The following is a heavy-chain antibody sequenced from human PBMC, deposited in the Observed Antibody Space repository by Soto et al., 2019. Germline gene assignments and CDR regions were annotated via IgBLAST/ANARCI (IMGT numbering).Heavy chain of an antibody. CDR2: INPNSGGT. V-gene: IGHV1-2*02. CDR3: ARERGSSWEYYYYNGMDV. J-gene: IGHJ6*02. Sequence: ASVKVSCKASGYTFTGYYMHWVRQAPGQGLEWMGWINPNSGGTNYAQKFQGRVTMTRDTSISTAYMELSRLRSDDTAVYYCARERGSSWEYYYYNGMDVWGQGTTVTVSS. CDR1: GYTFTGYY. D-gene: IGHD6-13*01.